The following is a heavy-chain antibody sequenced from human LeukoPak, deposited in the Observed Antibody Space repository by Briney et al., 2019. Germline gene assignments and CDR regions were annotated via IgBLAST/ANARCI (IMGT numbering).Heavy chain of an antibody. CDR1: GGSISSYY. D-gene: IGHD3-10*01. Sequence: PSETLSLTCTVPGGSISSYYWSCIRQPPVKGLEWIGHIYYSGSTNYNPSLKSRVTISVDTSKNQFSLKLSSVTAADTAVYYCAREVVRGVPYYFDYWGQGTLVTVSS. J-gene: IGHJ4*02. CDR3: AREVVRGVPYYFDY. CDR2: IYYSGST. V-gene: IGHV4-59*01.